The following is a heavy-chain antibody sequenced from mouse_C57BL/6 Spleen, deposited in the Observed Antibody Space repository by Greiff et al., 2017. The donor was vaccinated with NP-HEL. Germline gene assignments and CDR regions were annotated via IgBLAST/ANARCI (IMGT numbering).Heavy chain of an antibody. CDR3: ARSHYYGSSPMDY. J-gene: IGHJ4*01. CDR2: IDPSDSYT. V-gene: IGHV1-50*01. CDR1: GYTFTSYW. D-gene: IGHD1-1*01. Sequence: VQLQQPGAELVKPGASVKLSCKASGYTFTSYWMQWVKQRPGQGLEWIGEIDPSDSYTNYNQKFKGKATLTVDTSSSTAYMQLSSLTSEDSAVYYCARSHYYGSSPMDYWGQGTSVTVSS.